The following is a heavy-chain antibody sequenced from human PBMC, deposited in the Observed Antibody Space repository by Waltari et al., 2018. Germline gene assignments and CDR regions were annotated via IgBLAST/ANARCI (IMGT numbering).Heavy chain of an antibody. J-gene: IGHJ3*02. D-gene: IGHD6-19*01. Sequence: EVQLVQSGAEVKKPGESLKISCKGSGYSFTSYWIGWVRQMPGKGLEWMGIIYPGDAGTRYGPSFQGQVTISAEKSISTAYLQWSSLKASDTAMYYCARPVAVAGTVTSGAFDIWGQGTMVTVSS. CDR3: ARPVAVAGTVTSGAFDI. CDR2: IYPGDAGT. CDR1: GYSFTSYW. V-gene: IGHV5-51*01.